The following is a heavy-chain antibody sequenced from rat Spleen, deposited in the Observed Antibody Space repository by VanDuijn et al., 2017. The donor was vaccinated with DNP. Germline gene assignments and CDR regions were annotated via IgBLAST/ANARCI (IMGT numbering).Heavy chain of an antibody. CDR1: GFTFSDYN. Sequence: EVQLVESGGGLVQPGRSLKLSCAASGFTFSDYNMAWVRQAPKKGLEWVATIIYDGSRTYYRDSVKGRFTISRDNAKSTLYLQMDSLRSEDTATYYCATLNYGYNAAGMDAWGQGTSVTVSS. J-gene: IGHJ4*01. CDR2: IIYDGSRT. D-gene: IGHD1-9*01. V-gene: IGHV5S10*01. CDR3: ATLNYGYNAAGMDA.